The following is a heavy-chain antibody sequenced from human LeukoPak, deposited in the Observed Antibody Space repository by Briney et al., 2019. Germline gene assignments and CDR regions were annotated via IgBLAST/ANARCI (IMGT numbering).Heavy chain of an antibody. J-gene: IGHJ3*01. CDR3: ARDSRYSGYLFTWTDAFDV. Sequence: PGGSLRLSCAASGFTFSSYEMNWVRQAPGKGLEWVSYISSSGSTIYYADSVKGRFTISRDNAKNSLYLQMNSLRAEDTAVYYCARDSRYSGYLFTWTDAFDVWGQGTMVTVSS. V-gene: IGHV3-48*03. CDR1: GFTFSSYE. CDR2: ISSSGSTI. D-gene: IGHD5-12*01.